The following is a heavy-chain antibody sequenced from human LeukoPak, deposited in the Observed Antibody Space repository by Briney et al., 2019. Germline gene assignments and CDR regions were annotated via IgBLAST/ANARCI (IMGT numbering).Heavy chain of an antibody. J-gene: IGHJ5*02. Sequence: ASVKVSCKASGGTFSSYAISWVRQAPGQGLEWMGRIIPILGIANYAQKFQGGVTITADKSTSTAYMELSSLRSEDTAVYYCARMGLMRGGSNWFDPWGQGTLVTVSS. CDR1: GGTFSSYA. D-gene: IGHD3-16*01. CDR2: IIPILGIA. V-gene: IGHV1-69*04. CDR3: ARMGLMRGGSNWFDP.